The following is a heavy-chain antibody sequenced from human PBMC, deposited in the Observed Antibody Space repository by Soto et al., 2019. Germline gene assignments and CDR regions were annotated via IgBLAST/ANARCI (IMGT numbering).Heavy chain of an antibody. Sequence: QVHLVQSGAEMKRAGSSVRVSCKGLGGTISSDAISWVRQAPGRGLEWMGGIIPVIGAPNYGQRFQGRTTITADESTNTAYRELSSLRPEDTAIYYCARVQRYDSLTGSAPAYGMDVWGQGTTVTVSS. CDR2: IIPVIGAP. D-gene: IGHD3-9*01. V-gene: IGHV1-69*01. CDR3: ARVQRYDSLTGSAPAYGMDV. J-gene: IGHJ6*02. CDR1: GGTISSDA.